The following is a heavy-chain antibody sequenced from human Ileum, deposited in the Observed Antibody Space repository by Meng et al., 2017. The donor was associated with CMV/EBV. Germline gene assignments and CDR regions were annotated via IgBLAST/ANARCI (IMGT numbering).Heavy chain of an antibody. CDR1: GDSISSNNW. D-gene: IGHD1-1*01. V-gene: IGHV4-4*02. Sequence: QVQLHESGLRLVKPSGTMSLTCAVSGDSISSNNWWSWVRLSPGEGLEWIGDIYRDGTTNYNPSLKSRVTMSVDKSKNQFSLRLNSLTAADTAVYYCARGTPNFGFDYWGQGTLVTVSS. CDR3: ARGTPNFGFDY. J-gene: IGHJ4*02. CDR2: IYRDGTT.